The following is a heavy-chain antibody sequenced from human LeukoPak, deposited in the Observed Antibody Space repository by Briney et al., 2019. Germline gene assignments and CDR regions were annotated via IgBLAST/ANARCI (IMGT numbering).Heavy chain of an antibody. CDR1: GSTVSSNY. CDR2: IYSGGTT. V-gene: IGHV3-66*04. CDR3: ARPDGDYYYGSGSYFHY. J-gene: IGHJ4*02. D-gene: IGHD3-10*01. Sequence: GGSLRLSCAASGSTVSSNYMSWVRQAPGKGLEWVSVIYSGGTTYYADSVKGRFTISRDNAKNSLYLQMNSLRAEDTAVYYCARPDGDYYYGSGSYFHYWGQGTLVTVSS.